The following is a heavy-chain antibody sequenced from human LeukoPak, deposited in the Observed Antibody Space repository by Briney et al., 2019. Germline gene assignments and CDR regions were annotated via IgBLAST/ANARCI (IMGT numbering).Heavy chain of an antibody. CDR1: GGSISSYY. CDR2: IYYSGST. Sequence: SETLSLTCTVSGGSISSYYWSWIRQPPGKGLEWTGYIYYSGSTNYNPSLKSRVTISVDTSKNQFSLKLSSVTAADTAVYYCARVPNHYDSSGYPSTLSDYWGQGTLVTVSS. CDR3: ARVPNHYDSSGYPSTLSDY. J-gene: IGHJ4*02. D-gene: IGHD3-22*01. V-gene: IGHV4-59*01.